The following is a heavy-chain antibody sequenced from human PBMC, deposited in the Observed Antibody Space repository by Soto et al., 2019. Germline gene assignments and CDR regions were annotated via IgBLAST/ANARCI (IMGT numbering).Heavy chain of an antibody. Sequence: EVQLLESGGGLVQPGGSLRLSCAASGFTFSSYAMSWVRQAPGKGLEWVSGISGSGGSTYYADSVKGRFTVSRDNSKNTVYLQMNSLRAEDTAIYYCAKDRGSITGRFDYWGQGALVTVSS. CDR3: AKDRGSITGRFDY. J-gene: IGHJ4*02. D-gene: IGHD1-20*01. V-gene: IGHV3-23*01. CDR2: ISGSGGST. CDR1: GFTFSSYA.